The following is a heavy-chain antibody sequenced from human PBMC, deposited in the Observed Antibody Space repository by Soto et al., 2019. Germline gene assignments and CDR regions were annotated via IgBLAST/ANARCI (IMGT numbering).Heavy chain of an antibody. Sequence: SETLSLTCAVYGGSFSVYYWSWIRQPPGKGLEWIGEINHSGSTNYNPSLKSRVTISVDTSKNQFSLKLSSVTAADTAVYYRARKSNIVVVTAIQGYFDYWGQGTLVTVSS. J-gene: IGHJ4*02. D-gene: IGHD2-21*02. CDR2: INHSGST. V-gene: IGHV4-34*01. CDR1: GGSFSVYY. CDR3: ARKSNIVVVTAIQGYFDY.